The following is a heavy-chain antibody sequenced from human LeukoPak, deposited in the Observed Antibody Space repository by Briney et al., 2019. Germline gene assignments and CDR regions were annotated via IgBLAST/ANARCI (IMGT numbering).Heavy chain of an antibody. J-gene: IGHJ3*02. D-gene: IGHD3-22*01. Sequence: PGGSLRLSCAASGFSFSSYGMHWVRQAPGKGLEWVAVIWYDGSNKYYVDSVKGRFTISRDNSKNTLYLQMNSPRAEDTAVYYCAKANYYDSSENAFDIWGQGTMVTVSS. CDR3: AKANYYDSSENAFDI. CDR1: GFSFSSYG. CDR2: IWYDGSNK. V-gene: IGHV3-33*06.